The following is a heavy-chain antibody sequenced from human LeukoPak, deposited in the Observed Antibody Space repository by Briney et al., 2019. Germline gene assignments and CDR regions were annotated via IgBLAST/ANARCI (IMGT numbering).Heavy chain of an antibody. D-gene: IGHD3-22*01. CDR2: IWYDGSNK. CDR1: GFTFSSYG. J-gene: IGHJ4*02. V-gene: IGHV3-33*06. Sequence: PGRSLRLSCAASGFTFSSYGVHWVRQAPGKGLEWVAVIWYDGSNKYYADSVKGRFTISRDNSKNTLYLQMNSLRAEDTAVYYCAKVSGGSSGPFDYWGQGTLVTVSS. CDR3: AKVSGGSSGPFDY.